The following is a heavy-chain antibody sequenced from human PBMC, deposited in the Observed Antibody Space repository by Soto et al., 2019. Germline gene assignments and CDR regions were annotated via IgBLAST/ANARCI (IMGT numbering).Heavy chain of an antibody. CDR1: GYTFTTYA. V-gene: IGHV1-3*01. Sequence: ASVKVSCKASGYTFTTYAMHWVRQAPGQRPEWMGWIDPGKGNAKYSQKFQGRVTITSDTSASIAYVDLSSLTSEDTAVYYCARAGPLQYSGSYFDYWGQGTLVTVSS. CDR2: IDPGKGNA. D-gene: IGHD1-26*01. CDR3: ARAGPLQYSGSYFDY. J-gene: IGHJ4*02.